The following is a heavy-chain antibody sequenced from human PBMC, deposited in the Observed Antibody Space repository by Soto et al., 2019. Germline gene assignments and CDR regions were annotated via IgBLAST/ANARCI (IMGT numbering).Heavy chain of an antibody. J-gene: IGHJ4*02. CDR1: GYTFTSCG. CDR3: AKQDCSGGSCYSDY. D-gene: IGHD2-15*01. V-gene: IGHV1-46*03. CDR2: ISASGGNT. Sequence: GASVKVSCKASGYTFTSCGINWVRQAPGQGLEWMGIISASGGNTSYAQKFQGRVTMTRDTSTSTVYMELSSLRSEDTAVYYCAKQDCSGGSCYSDYWGQGTLVTVSS.